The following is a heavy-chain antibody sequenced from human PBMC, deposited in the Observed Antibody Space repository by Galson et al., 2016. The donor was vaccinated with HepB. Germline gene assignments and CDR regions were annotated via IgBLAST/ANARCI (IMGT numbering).Heavy chain of an antibody. Sequence: SETLSLTCTVSGGSISSYYWSWIRQPPGKGLEWIGYIYYTGSTNYNPSLKSRVTMSVDTSKNHFSLKLTSMTAADTAVYYCARIVLPYDILSGYAHCYFDYWGQGTLVTVSS. CDR1: GGSISSYY. V-gene: IGHV4-59*01. CDR2: IYYTGST. CDR3: ARIVLPYDILSGYAHCYFDY. D-gene: IGHD3-9*01. J-gene: IGHJ4*02.